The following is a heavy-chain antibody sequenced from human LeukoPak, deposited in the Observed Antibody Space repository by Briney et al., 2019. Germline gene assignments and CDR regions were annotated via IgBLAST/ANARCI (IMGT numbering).Heavy chain of an antibody. CDR3: ASSRTPYGLDY. CDR1: GYRFTSYW. V-gene: IGHV5-51*01. D-gene: IGHD4-17*01. J-gene: IGHJ4*02. CDR2: IYPGGSDT. Sequence: LGEALKISFKGSGYRFTSYWIGWVRQMPGKGLEWMGIIYPGGSDTRYSPSFQGQVTISADKSISTAYLQWSSLKASDTAMYYCASSRTPYGLDYWGQGTLVTVSS.